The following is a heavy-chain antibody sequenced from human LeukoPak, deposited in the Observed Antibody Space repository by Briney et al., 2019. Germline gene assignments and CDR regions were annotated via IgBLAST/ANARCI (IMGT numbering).Heavy chain of an antibody. CDR2: ISWNSGSI. Sequence: GGSLRLSCAASGFTFDDYAMHWVRQAPGKGLEWVSGISWNSGSIGYADSVKGRFTISRDNAKNSLYLQMNSLRAEDTALYYCATGGSGSYRSNLDYWGQGTLVTVSS. J-gene: IGHJ4*02. CDR3: ATGGSGSYRSNLDY. CDR1: GFTFDDYA. D-gene: IGHD3-10*01. V-gene: IGHV3-9*01.